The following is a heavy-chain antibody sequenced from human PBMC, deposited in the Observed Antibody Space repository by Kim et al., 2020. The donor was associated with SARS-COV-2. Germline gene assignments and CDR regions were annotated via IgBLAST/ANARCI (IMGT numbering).Heavy chain of an antibody. CDR2: INPSDGFT. J-gene: IGHJ5*02. V-gene: IGHV1-46*01. Sequence: ASVKVSCKASGYTFSNYYMHWVRQAPGQGLEWMGIINPSDGFTTYSQKFQGRFTVTSDTSTSTVYMELSSLRSEDTAVYYCARGLVATVRGWLVPWAEG. D-gene: IGHD5-12*01. CDR1: GYTFSNYY. CDR3: ARGLVATVRGWLVP.